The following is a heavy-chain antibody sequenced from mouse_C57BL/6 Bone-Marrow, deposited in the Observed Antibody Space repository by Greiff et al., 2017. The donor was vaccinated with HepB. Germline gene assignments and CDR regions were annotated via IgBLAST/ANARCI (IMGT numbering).Heavy chain of an antibody. CDR2: IHPNSGST. J-gene: IGHJ4*01. CDR3: ARHHYYAMDY. Sequence: QVQLQQSGAELVKPGASVKLSCKASGYTFTSYWMHWVKQRPGQGLEWIGMIHPNSGSTNYNEKFKSKATLTVDKSSSTAYMQLSSLTSEDSAVYYCARHHYYAMDYWGQGTSVTVSS. CDR1: GYTFTSYW. D-gene: IGHD2-3*01. V-gene: IGHV1-64*01.